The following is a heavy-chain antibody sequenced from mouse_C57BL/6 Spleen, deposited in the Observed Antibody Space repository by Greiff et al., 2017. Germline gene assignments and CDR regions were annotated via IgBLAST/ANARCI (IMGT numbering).Heavy chain of an antibody. CDR3: TRDRDYDGYAMDY. J-gene: IGHJ4*01. D-gene: IGHD2-4*01. CDR1: GFTFSSYA. CDR2: ISSGGDYI. Sequence: EVKLVESGEGLVKPGGSLKLSCAASGFTFSSYAMSWVRQTREKRLEWVAYISSGGDYIYYADTVKGRFTISRDNARNTLYLQMSSLKSEDTAMYYCTRDRDYDGYAMDYWGKGTSVTVSS. V-gene: IGHV5-9-1*02.